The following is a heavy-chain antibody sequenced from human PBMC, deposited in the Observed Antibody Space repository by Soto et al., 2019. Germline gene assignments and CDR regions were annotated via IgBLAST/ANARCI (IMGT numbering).Heavy chain of an antibody. CDR1: GYTFSTYY. Sequence: QVQLVQSGAEVKKPGASVKVSCKASGYTFSTYYMHWVRQAPGQGYEWMVIINPRGGSTTYAQKFQGRVTMTRDTSTTTVYMELSSLKSEDTAVYYCAMYDYNGYYFDYWGQGTLVTVSS. CDR2: INPRGGST. D-gene: IGHD4-4*01. CDR3: AMYDYNGYYFDY. V-gene: IGHV1-46*01. J-gene: IGHJ4*02.